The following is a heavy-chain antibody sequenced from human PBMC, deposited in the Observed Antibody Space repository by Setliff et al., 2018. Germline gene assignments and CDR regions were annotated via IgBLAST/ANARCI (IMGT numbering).Heavy chain of an antibody. CDR3: AKNGFGVVALGVNNWFDP. CDR2: ISSSSSTI. V-gene: IGHV3-48*04. J-gene: IGHJ5*02. Sequence: GGSLRLSCAASGFTFSSYSMNWVRQAPGKGLEWVSYISSSSSTIYYADSVKGRFTISRDNAKNSLYLQMNSLRAEDTAVYYCAKNGFGVVALGVNNWFDPWGQGTLVTVS. CDR1: GFTFSSYS. D-gene: IGHD3-10*01.